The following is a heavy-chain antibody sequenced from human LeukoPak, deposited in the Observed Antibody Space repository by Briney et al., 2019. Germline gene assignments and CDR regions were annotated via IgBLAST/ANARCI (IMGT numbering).Heavy chain of an antibody. Sequence: ASVKVSCKASGYTFTGYYMHWVRQAPGQGLEWMGWINPNSGGTNYAQKFQGRVTMTRDTSISTVYMELSRLRSDDTAVYYCARGDIVVVPAAHSRDYWGQGTLVTVSS. CDR2: INPNSGGT. D-gene: IGHD2-2*01. CDR1: GYTFTGYY. J-gene: IGHJ4*02. V-gene: IGHV1-2*02. CDR3: ARGDIVVVPAAHSRDY.